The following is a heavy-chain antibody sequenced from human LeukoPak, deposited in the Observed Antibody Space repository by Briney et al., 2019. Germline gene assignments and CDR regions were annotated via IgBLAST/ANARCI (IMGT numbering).Heavy chain of an antibody. J-gene: IGHJ3*02. CDR2: ISGSGGST. V-gene: IGHV3-23*01. CDR1: GLPFSSYA. Sequence: GGPLRLSCAASGLPFSSYAMSWVRQAPGKGLEWVSAISGSGGSTYYADSVKGRFTISRDNSKNTLYLQMNSLRAEDTAVYYCAKVDSGSYTIWGQGTMVTVSS. CDR3: AKVDSGSYTI. D-gene: IGHD1-26*01.